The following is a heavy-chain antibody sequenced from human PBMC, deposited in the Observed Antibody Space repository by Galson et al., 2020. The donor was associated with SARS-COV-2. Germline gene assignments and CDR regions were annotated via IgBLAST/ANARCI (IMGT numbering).Heavy chain of an antibody. J-gene: IGHJ6*02. V-gene: IGHV3-11*01. CDR2: ISSSGSTI. CDR3: ARDQAGGLRFLVWLLVAYGMDV. Sequence: PGGSLRLSCAASGFTFSDYYMSWTRQAPGKGLELVSYISSSGSTIYYADSVTGRFTISRDNAKNSLYLQMNSLRAEDTAVYYCARDQAGGLRFLVWLLVAYGMDVWGQGTTVTVSS. CDR1: GFTFSDYY. D-gene: IGHD3-3*01.